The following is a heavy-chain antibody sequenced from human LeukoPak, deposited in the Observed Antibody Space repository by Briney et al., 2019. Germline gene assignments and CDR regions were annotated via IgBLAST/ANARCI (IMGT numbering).Heavy chain of an antibody. J-gene: IGHJ4*02. V-gene: IGHV4-4*02. CDR1: GGSVSSSNW. Sequence: PSETLSLTCTVSGGSVSSSNWWSWVRQPPGKGLEWIGEIYHSGSTNYNPSLKSRVTISVDKSKNQFSLKLSSVTAADTAVYYCAREPYSYGKFDYWGQGTLVTVSS. D-gene: IGHD5-18*01. CDR3: AREPYSYGKFDY. CDR2: IYHSGST.